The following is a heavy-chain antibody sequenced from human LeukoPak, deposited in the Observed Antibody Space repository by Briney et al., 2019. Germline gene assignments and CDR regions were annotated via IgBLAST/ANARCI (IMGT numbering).Heavy chain of an antibody. J-gene: IGHJ4*02. V-gene: IGHV3-74*01. CDR2: IRSDGSIT. CDR1: GFTFSGYW. Sequence: PGGSLTLSCAASGFTFSGYWMHWVRQAPGKGQAWVSVIRSDGSITTYADSVKGRFTISRYAAKHTLYLQMISLRAEDTAVYYCARDGRTGNFDKWGEGTLVSVSS. CDR3: ARDGRTGNFDK. D-gene: IGHD1-1*01.